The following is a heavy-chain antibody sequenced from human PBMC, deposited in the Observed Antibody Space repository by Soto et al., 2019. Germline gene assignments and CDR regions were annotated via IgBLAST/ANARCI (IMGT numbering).Heavy chain of an antibody. J-gene: IGHJ1*01. CDR1: GFTFSSYG. D-gene: IGHD2-21*02. CDR2: IWYDGSNK. Sequence: QVQLVESGGGVVQPGRSLRLSCAASGFTFSSYGMHWVRQAPGKGLEWVEVIWYDGSNKYYADSGKGRFTISRDNSKNALYLQMNSLRAEDTAVYYCASEFDCGGDCYVQHWGQGTLVTVSS. V-gene: IGHV3-33*01. CDR3: ASEFDCGGDCYVQH.